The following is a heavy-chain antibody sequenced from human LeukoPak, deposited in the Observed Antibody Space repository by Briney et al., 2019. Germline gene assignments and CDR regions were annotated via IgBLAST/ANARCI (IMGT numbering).Heavy chain of an antibody. D-gene: IGHD1-26*01. CDR1: GFTFSGSA. Sequence: GGSLRLSCAASGFTFSGSAMHWVRQASGKGLEWVGRIRSKANSYATAYAASVKGRFTISRDDSKNTAYLQMNSLRAEDTAVYYCARSGSYDAFDIWGQGTMVTVSS. CDR2: IRSKANSYAT. V-gene: IGHV3-73*01. CDR3: ARSGSYDAFDI. J-gene: IGHJ3*02.